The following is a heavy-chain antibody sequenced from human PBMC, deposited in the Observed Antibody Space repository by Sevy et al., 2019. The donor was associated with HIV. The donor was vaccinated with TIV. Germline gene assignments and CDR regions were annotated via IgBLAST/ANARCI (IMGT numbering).Heavy chain of an antibody. D-gene: IGHD2-15*01. V-gene: IGHV3-30*18. J-gene: IGHJ6*02. CDR1: GFAFSDYA. CDR3: AKAHADCSGGTCYTAHYYYDMDV. Sequence: GGSLRLSCAASGFAFSDYAMHWVRRAPGKGLEWVADRSYAGDNKDFADSVKGRFTVSKDNSKNSLYLEMNSLRAEDMAVYYCAKAHADCSGGTCYTAHYYYDMDVWGRGATVTVSS. CDR2: RSYAGDNK.